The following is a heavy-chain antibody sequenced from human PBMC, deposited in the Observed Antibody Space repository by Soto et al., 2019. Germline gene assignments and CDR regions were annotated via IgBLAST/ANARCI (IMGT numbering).Heavy chain of an antibody. CDR2: TSYDGSNN. J-gene: IGHJ4*02. V-gene: IGHV3-33*05. CDR1: GFTFRSYV. CDR3: ARWGTTGGLDV. Sequence: QVQLVESVGGVVQPGTSLRLSCVGSGFTFRSYVIHRVRQAPGKGLEWVALTSYDGSNNFYGDSVKGRFTISRDNSRNTVELQMDSLRLEDTALYYCARWGTTGGLDVWGQGTLVSVSS. D-gene: IGHD3-16*01.